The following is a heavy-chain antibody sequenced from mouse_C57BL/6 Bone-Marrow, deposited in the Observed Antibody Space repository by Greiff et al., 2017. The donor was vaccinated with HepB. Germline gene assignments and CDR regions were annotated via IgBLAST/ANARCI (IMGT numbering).Heavy chain of an antibody. CDR1: GFTFSDYG. CDR2: ISSGSSTI. CDR3: ARIYYDLYAMDY. J-gene: IGHJ4*01. V-gene: IGHV5-17*01. D-gene: IGHD2-4*01. Sequence: EVQLVESGGGLVKPGGSLKLSCATSGFTFSDYGMHWVRQAPEKGLEWVAYISSGSSTIYYADTVKGRFTISRDNAKNTLFLQMTSLRSEDTAMYYCARIYYDLYAMDYWGQGTSVTVSS.